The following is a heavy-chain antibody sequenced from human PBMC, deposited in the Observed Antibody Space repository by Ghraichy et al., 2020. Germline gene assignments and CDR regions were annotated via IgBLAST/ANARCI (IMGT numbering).Heavy chain of an antibody. CDR3: ARGGSSSDDYYYYYMDV. D-gene: IGHD6-6*01. CDR1: GFTFSSYA. CDR2: ISYDGSNK. Sequence: GGSLRLSCAASGFTFSSYAMHWVRQAPGKGLEWVAVISYDGSNKYYADSVKGRFTISRDNSKNTLYLQMNSLRAEDTAVYYCARGGSSSDDYYYYYMDVWGKGTTVTVSS. V-gene: IGHV3-30*04. J-gene: IGHJ6*03.